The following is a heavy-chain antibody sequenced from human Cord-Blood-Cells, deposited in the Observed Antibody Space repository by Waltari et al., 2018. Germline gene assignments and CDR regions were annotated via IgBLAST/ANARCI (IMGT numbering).Heavy chain of an antibody. CDR1: GGSFSGYY. J-gene: IGHJ4*02. CDR2: INHSGST. D-gene: IGHD6-13*01. V-gene: IGHV4-34*01. Sequence: QVQLQQWGAGLLKPSETLSLTCAVYGGSFSGYYWSWIRQPPGKGLEWIGEINHSGSTNYNPSLKSRVTISVDTSKNQFSLKLSSVTAADTAVYYCARGRGSSSWLDYWGQGILVTVSS. CDR3: ARGRGSSSWLDY.